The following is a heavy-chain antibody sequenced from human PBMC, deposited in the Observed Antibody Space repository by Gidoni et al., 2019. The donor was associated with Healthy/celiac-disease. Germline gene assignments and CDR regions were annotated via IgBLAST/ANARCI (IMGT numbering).Heavy chain of an antibody. CDR1: GGSISSRSYY. V-gene: IGHV4-39*01. D-gene: IGHD5-12*01. Sequence: QLQLQESGPGLVKPSETLSLTCTVSGGSISSRSYYWGWIRQPPGKGLEWIGSIYYSGSTYYNPSLKSRVTISVDTSKNQFSLKLSSVTAADTAVYYCARLPRDGYNYAFFAYWGQGTLVTVSS. J-gene: IGHJ4*02. CDR3: ARLPRDGYNYAFFAY. CDR2: IYYSGST.